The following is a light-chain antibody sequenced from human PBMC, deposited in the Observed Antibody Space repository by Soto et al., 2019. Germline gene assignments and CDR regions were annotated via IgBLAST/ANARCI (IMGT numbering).Light chain of an antibody. V-gene: IGKV1-39*01. CDR2: AAS. CDR1: QSISSY. CDR3: QQSDSTPLT. J-gene: IGKJ1*01. Sequence: DIQMTQSPSSLSASVGDRVTITCRASQSISSYLNWYQQKPGKAPKLLIYAASSLDSGVPSRFSGSGSGTDFTLTISSLQPEDFATYYCQQSDSTPLTFGQGTKVEIK.